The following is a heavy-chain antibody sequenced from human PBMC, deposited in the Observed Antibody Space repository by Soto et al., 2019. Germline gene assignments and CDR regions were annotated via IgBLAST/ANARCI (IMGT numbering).Heavy chain of an antibody. CDR3: ASLKAMVRGVINGAVPNYYYYYGMDV. CDR2: IIHSGST. J-gene: IGHJ6*02. D-gene: IGHD3-10*01. V-gene: IGHV4-34*12. Sequence: TSETLSLTCAVYGGSFSGYYWSWIRQPPGKGLEWIGEIIHSGSTNYNPSLKSRVTISVDTSKNQFSLKLSSVTAADTAVYYCASLKAMVRGVINGAVPNYYYYYGMDVWGQGTTVTVSS. CDR1: GGSFSGYY.